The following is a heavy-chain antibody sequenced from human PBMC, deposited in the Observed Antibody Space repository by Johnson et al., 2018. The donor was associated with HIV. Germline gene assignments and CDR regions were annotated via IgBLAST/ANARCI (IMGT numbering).Heavy chain of an antibody. D-gene: IGHD3-10*01. V-gene: IGHV3-7*05. CDR3: ARPIARGASDI. J-gene: IGHJ3*02. CDR2: IKDDGSEQ. CDR1: GFTFSSNW. Sequence: VQLVESGGGLVQPGRSLRLSCAASGFTFSSNWMNWVRQAPGKGLQWVANIKDDGSEQYYVDSVRGRFTISRDNAKNSLYLQMNSLRVEDTAVYYCARPIARGASDIWGQGTMVTVSS.